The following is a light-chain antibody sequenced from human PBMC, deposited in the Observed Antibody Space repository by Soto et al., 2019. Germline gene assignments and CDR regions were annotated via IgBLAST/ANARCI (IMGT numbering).Light chain of an antibody. V-gene: IGKV3-15*01. J-gene: IGKJ5*01. CDR2: DTS. CDR3: QQYNNWPSGYT. Sequence: EIVMTQSPATPSVSPGERVTLSCRASQSVSNKLGWYQHKPGQAPRLLIYDTSTRATGIPARFSGSGSGTEFTLTISSLQSEDFAVYYCQQYNNWPSGYTFGQGTRLEIK. CDR1: QSVSNK.